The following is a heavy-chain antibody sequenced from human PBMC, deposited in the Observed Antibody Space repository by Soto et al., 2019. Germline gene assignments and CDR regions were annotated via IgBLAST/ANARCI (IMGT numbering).Heavy chain of an antibody. CDR1: GFTFSSYG. J-gene: IGHJ6*02. Sequence: QVQLVESGGGVVQPGRSLRLSCAASGFTFSSYGMHWVRQAPGKGLEWVAVIWYDGSNKYYADSVKGRFTISRDNSKNTLYLQMNSLRAEHTAVYYCARDLVVLAATQFGMDVWGQGTTVTVSS. CDR3: ARDLVVLAATQFGMDV. CDR2: IWYDGSNK. V-gene: IGHV3-33*01. D-gene: IGHD2-15*01.